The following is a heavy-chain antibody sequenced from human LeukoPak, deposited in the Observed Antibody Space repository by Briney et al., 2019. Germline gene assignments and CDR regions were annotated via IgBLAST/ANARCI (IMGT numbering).Heavy chain of an antibody. V-gene: IGHV1-46*02. CDR3: AKASGNYWWFDS. J-gene: IGHJ5*01. CDR2: IHPDGGST. Sequence: ASVKVSCKASGYNFNDYYIYWVRQAPGHGLESMGYIHPDGGSTNYAQKFQGRVTMTSDMSTNTVYMELSRLRSDDTAVYYCAKASGNYWWFDSWGQGTLVTVSS. D-gene: IGHD3-22*01. CDR1: GYNFNDYY.